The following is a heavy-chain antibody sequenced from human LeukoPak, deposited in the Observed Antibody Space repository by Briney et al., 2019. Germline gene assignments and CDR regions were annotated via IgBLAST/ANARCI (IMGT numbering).Heavy chain of an antibody. CDR1: GGSISSGGYY. D-gene: IGHD3-22*01. CDR3: ARGRGYYDSSGYYLDY. CDR2: IYYSGST. Sequence: SETLSLTCTVSGGSISSGGYYWSWIRQHPGKGLEWIGYIYYSGSTYYNPSLKSRVTISVDTSKNQFSLKLSSVTAADTAVYYWARGRGYYDSSGYYLDYWGQGTLVTVSS. J-gene: IGHJ4*02. V-gene: IGHV4-31*03.